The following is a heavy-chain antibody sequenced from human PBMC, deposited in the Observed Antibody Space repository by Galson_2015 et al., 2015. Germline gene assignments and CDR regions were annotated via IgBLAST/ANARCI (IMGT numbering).Heavy chain of an antibody. J-gene: IGHJ4*02. Sequence: SLRLSCAASRFTFSDYYMSWIRQAPGKGLEWVSYISSSGSTIYYADSVKGRFTISRDNAKNSLYLQMNSLRAEDTAVYYCARSPTYYDFFDYWGQGTLVTVSS. CDR1: RFTFSDYY. V-gene: IGHV3-11*01. CDR3: ARSPTYYDFFDY. CDR2: ISSSGSTI. D-gene: IGHD3-3*01.